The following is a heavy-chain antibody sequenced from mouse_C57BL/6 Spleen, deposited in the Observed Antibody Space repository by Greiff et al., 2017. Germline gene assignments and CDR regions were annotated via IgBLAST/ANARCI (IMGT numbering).Heavy chain of an antibody. Sequence: EVKVVESGGGLVQPGGSMKLSCVASGFTFSNYWMNWVRQSPEKGLEWVAQIRLKSDNYATHYAESVKGRFTISRDDSKSSVYLQMNNLRAEDTGIYYCTREFYYGSSYYWYFDVWGTGTTVTVSS. D-gene: IGHD1-1*01. J-gene: IGHJ1*03. CDR2: IRLKSDNYAT. CDR1: GFTFSNYW. V-gene: IGHV6-3*01. CDR3: TREFYYGSSYYWYFDV.